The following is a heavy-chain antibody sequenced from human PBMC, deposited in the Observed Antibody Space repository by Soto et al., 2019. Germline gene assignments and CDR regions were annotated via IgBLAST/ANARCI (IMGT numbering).Heavy chain of an antibody. V-gene: IGHV4-59*08. CDR3: ARHNYGSGSTYCDY. CDR1: GGSISSYY. D-gene: IGHD3-10*01. Sequence: QVQLQASGPGLVKPSETLSLTCTVCGGSISSYYWSWIRQPPGKGLEWIGYIYYSGSTNYNPSLKSRVTISVDTSTNHFYLKLNSMTAADTAVYYCARHNYGSGSTYCDYWGQGTLVTVSS. J-gene: IGHJ4*02. CDR2: IYYSGST.